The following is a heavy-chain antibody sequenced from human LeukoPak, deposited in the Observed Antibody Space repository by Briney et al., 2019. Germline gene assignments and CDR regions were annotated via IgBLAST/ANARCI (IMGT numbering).Heavy chain of an antibody. CDR3: ARDLGGYDSYFDY. V-gene: IGHV1-46*01. Sequence: ASVKVSCKASGYTFRNYQMHWVRQAPGQGLEWMGIINPSGGRTSYAQKFQGRVTMTRDTSTTTVYMELRSLRFEDTAVFYCARDLGGYDSYFDYWGQGTLVTVSS. CDR2: INPSGGRT. CDR1: GYTFRNYQ. J-gene: IGHJ4*02. D-gene: IGHD5-12*01.